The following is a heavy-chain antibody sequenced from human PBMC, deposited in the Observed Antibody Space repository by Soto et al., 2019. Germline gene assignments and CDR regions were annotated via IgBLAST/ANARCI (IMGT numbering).Heavy chain of an antibody. CDR3: AKDGVEVNGYSSRWDWFDP. D-gene: IGHD6-13*01. J-gene: IGHJ5*02. V-gene: IGHV3-23*01. CDR1: GFTFSSYA. CDR2: ISGSGGST. Sequence: EVQLLESGGGLVQPGGSLRLSCAASGFTFSSYAMSWVRQAPGKGLEWVSAISGSGGSTYYADSVKGRFTISRDNSKNTLYLQMNSMRDEDTAVYYCAKDGVEVNGYSSRWDWFDPWGQGTLVTVSS.